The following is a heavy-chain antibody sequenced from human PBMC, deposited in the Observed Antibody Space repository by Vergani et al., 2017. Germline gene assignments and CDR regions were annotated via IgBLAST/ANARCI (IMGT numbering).Heavy chain of an antibody. CDR2: IYTSGST. D-gene: IGHD6-6*01. Sequence: QVQLQESGPGLVKPSATLSLTCTVSGGSISSYYWSWIRQPAGKGLEWIGRIYTSGSTNYNPSLKSRVTMSVDTSKNQFSLKLSSVTAADTAVYYCARDPLDSSSSGLAYYYYGMDVWGQGTTVTVSS. CDR3: ARDPLDSSSSGLAYYYYGMDV. CDR1: GGSISSYY. J-gene: IGHJ6*02. V-gene: IGHV4-4*07.